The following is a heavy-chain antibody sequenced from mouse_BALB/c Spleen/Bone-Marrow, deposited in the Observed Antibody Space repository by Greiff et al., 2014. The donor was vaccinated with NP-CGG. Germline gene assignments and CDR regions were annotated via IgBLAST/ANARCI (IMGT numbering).Heavy chain of an antibody. V-gene: IGHV1S126*01. Sequence: VQVVESGPQLVRPGASVKISCKASGYSFTSYWMHWVKQRPGQGLEWIGMIDPSDSETRLSQKFKDKATLTVDKSSSTAYMQLSSPTSEDSAVYYCAREGDYYGSSAYWGQGTLVTVSA. CDR3: AREGDYYGSSAY. CDR1: GYSFTSYW. J-gene: IGHJ3*01. D-gene: IGHD1-1*01. CDR2: IDPSDSET.